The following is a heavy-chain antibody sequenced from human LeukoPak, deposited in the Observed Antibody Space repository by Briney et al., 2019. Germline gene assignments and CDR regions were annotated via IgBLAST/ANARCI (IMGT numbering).Heavy chain of an antibody. CDR3: ARDQEYSGSYYRYFDF. CDR2: IYSRGLTRGST. V-gene: IGHV4-59*01. D-gene: IGHD1-26*01. CDR1: GGSLSSYY. Sequence: PSETLSLTCTVSGGSLSSYYWSWIRQPPGKGLEWIGYIYSRGLTRGSTNYNPSLKSRVTLSVDTSKNQFSLKLGSVTAADTAAYYCARDQEYSGSYYRYFDFWGQGALVTVSS. J-gene: IGHJ4*02.